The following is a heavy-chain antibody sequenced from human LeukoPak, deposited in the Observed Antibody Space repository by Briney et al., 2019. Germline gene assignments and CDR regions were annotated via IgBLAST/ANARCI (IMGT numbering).Heavy chain of an antibody. Sequence: GGSLRLSCAASGLTLDEYGMSWVRQAPGKGLEWVSGINRNGGITGYAESVKGRFTISRDNSKNTLYLHINSLRAEDTAVYYCVKDNPLDYWGQGTLVIVSS. D-gene: IGHD1-14*01. CDR2: INRNGGIT. J-gene: IGHJ4*02. V-gene: IGHV3-20*04. CDR3: VKDNPLDY. CDR1: GLTLDEYG.